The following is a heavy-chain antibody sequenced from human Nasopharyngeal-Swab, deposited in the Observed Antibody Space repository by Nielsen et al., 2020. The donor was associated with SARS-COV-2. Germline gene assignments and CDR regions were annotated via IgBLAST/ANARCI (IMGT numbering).Heavy chain of an antibody. Sequence: SETLSLTCTVSGGSISSYYWSWIRQPPGKGLEWIGYIYYSGSTNYNPSLKSRVTISVDTSKNQFSLKLSSVTAADTAVYYRARGVVRDNWFDPWGQGTLVTVSS. D-gene: IGHD2-21*01. J-gene: IGHJ5*02. CDR3: ARGVVRDNWFDP. V-gene: IGHV4-59*13. CDR2: IYYSGST. CDR1: GGSISSYY.